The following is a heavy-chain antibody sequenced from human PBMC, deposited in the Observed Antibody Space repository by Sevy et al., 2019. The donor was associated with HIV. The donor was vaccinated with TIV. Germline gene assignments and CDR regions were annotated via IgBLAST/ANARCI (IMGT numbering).Heavy chain of an antibody. J-gene: IGHJ6*02. Sequence: GGSLRLSCAASGFTFSSYAMSWVRQAPGKGLEWVSAISGSGGSTYYADSVKGRFTISRDNSKNTRYLQMNSLRAEDTAVYYCAKDDLDGDYVYYYYGMDVWGQGTTVTVSS. CDR1: GFTFSSYA. D-gene: IGHD4-17*01. CDR3: AKDDLDGDYVYYYYGMDV. V-gene: IGHV3-23*01. CDR2: ISGSGGST.